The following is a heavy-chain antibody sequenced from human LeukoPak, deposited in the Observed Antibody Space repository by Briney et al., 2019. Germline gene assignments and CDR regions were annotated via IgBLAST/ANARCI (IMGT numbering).Heavy chain of an antibody. CDR3: ARQYCSGGNCYPFDAFDV. CDR1: GGSISSYY. D-gene: IGHD2-15*01. V-gene: IGHV4-59*01. J-gene: IGHJ3*01. CDR2: IDYSGST. Sequence: SETLSLTCTVSGGSISSYYWSWIRQPPGKGLEWIGYIDYSGSTNYNPSLKSRVTISLDTSKRQFSLRLNSVTAADTVVYYCARQYCSGGNCYPFDAFDVWGQGTMVTVSS.